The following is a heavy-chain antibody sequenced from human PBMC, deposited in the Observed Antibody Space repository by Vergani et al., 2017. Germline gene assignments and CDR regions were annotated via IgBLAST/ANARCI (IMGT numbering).Heavy chain of an antibody. Sequence: EVQLLESGGGLVQPGGSLRLSCAASGFTFSSYAMSWVRQAPGKGLEWVSASSGSGGSTYYADSVKGRFTISRDNSKKTLYLQMNSLRAEDTAVYYCAKDVSSSSVRPLAYWGQGTLVTVSS. V-gene: IGHV3-23*01. J-gene: IGHJ4*02. CDR2: SSGSGGST. D-gene: IGHD6-6*01. CDR3: AKDVSSSSVRPLAY. CDR1: GFTFSSYA.